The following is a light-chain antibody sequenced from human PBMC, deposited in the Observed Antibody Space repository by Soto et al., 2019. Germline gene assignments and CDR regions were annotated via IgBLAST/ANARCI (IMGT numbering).Light chain of an antibody. CDR2: EIN. V-gene: IGLV2-8*01. J-gene: IGLJ1*01. Sequence: QSALTQTPSASGSPGQSVTISCTGTSGDITDNKYVSWFQQHPGKAPKLLIYEINKRPSGVPHRFSGSKSGNTASLTVSVLQADDEADYYCNSYVGSNNYVFGTGTKLTVL. CDR1: SGDITDNKY. CDR3: NSYVGSNNYV.